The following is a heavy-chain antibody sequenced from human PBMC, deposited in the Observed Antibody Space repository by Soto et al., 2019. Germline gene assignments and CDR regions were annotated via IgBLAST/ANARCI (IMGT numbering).Heavy chain of an antibody. V-gene: IGHV1-18*01. D-gene: IGHD2-15*01. CDR2: ISADNGHT. J-gene: IGHJ5*02. CDR1: GYRFNMYG. Sequence: ASVKVSCKASGYRFNMYGIIWVRLAPGQGLEWMGWISADNGHTDHAQKFQGRVTMTTETSTSTAYMELRSLTSDDTAVYFCARTSPYCNGGTCYGFDPWGQGTLVTVSS. CDR3: ARTSPYCNGGTCYGFDP.